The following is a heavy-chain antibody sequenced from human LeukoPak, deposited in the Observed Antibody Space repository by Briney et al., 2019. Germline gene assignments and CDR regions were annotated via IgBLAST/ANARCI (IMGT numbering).Heavy chain of an antibody. V-gene: IGHV3-21*01. CDR3: ARVSLIVVVPAAFYFDY. D-gene: IGHD2-2*01. Sequence: GGSLRLSCAASGFTFSSYSMNWVRQAPGKGLEWVSSISSSSSYIYYADSVKGRFTISRDNAKNSLYLQMNSLRAEDTAVYYCARVSLIVVVPAAFYFDYWGQGTLVTVSS. J-gene: IGHJ4*02. CDR1: GFTFSSYS. CDR2: ISSSSSYI.